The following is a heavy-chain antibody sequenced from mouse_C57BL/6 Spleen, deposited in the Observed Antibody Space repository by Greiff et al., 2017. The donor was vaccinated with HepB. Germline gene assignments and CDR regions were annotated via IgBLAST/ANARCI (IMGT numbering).Heavy chain of an antibody. CDR1: GFTFSDYG. D-gene: IGHD1-1*01. CDR3: ASDYYGRSYDYAMDY. V-gene: IGHV5-17*01. Sequence: EVQVVESGGGLVKPGGSLKLSCAASGFTFSDYGMHWVRQAPEKGLEWVAYISRGSSTIYYADTVKGRFTISRDNAKNTLFLQMTRLRSEDTAMYYCASDYYGRSYDYAMDYWGQGTSVTVSS. CDR2: ISRGSSTI. J-gene: IGHJ4*01.